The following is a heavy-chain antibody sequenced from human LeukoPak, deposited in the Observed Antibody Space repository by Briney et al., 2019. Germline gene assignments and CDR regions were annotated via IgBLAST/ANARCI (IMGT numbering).Heavy chain of an antibody. CDR2: INPNNGGT. Sequence: GASVKVSCKASGYTFIAFYVHWVRQAPGQGLEWIGWINPNNGGTKYAQKFQGRVTMTSDTSISTAYMELSRLRSDDTAVYYCARDSGERGSGSYLIAYWGQGTLVTVSS. CDR1: GYTFIAFY. D-gene: IGHD3-10*01. CDR3: ARDSGERGSGSYLIAY. J-gene: IGHJ4*02. V-gene: IGHV1-2*02.